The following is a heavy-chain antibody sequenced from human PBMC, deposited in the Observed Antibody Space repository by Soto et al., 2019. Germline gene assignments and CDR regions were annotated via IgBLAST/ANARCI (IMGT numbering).Heavy chain of an antibody. CDR3: ARDYGYCSSTSCYDWYFDL. J-gene: IGHJ2*01. CDR1: GFTFSSYS. D-gene: IGHD2-2*03. Sequence: GGSLRLSCAASGFTFSSYSMNWVRQAPGKGLEWVSYISSSSSTTYYADSVKGRFTISRDNAKNSLYLQMNSLRVEDTALYHCARDYGYCSSTSCYDWYFDLWGRGTLVTVSS. CDR2: ISSSSSTT. V-gene: IGHV3-48*04.